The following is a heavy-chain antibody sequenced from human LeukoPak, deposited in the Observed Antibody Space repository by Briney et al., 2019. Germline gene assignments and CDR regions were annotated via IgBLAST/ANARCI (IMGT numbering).Heavy chain of an antibody. D-gene: IGHD3/OR15-3a*01. Sequence: SETLSLTCSVSGDSISSSLYYWGWLRQPPEKGLEWLGSVYYSGSTYYNPSLKSRVTISADTSKNQFSLKLTSVTAADTAVYYCASRDWFESRTFDIWGQGTMVTVSS. J-gene: IGHJ3*02. CDR3: ASRDWFESRTFDI. CDR1: GDSISSSLYY. CDR2: VYYSGST. V-gene: IGHV4-39*01.